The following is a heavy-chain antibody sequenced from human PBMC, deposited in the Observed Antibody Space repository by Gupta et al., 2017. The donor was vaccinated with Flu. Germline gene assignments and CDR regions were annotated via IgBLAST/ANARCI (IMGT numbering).Heavy chain of an antibody. V-gene: IGHV3-74*01. CDR2: INRDGKGT. J-gene: IGHJ4*02. CDR3: ARGYTNYPFDY. Sequence: HWVRQAPGKGLVGVSLINRDGKGTSYADSVKGRFTISRDNGKNTLYLQMNSLRVEDTAVYYVARGYTNYPFDYWGQGTLVTVSP. D-gene: IGHD1-1*01.